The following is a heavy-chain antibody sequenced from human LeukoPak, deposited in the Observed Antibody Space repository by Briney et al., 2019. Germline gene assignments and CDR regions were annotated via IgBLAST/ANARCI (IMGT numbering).Heavy chain of an antibody. CDR1: GGSFSGYY. V-gene: IGHV4-34*01. CDR3: ARVRDTYYYDSSGQQFDY. CDR2: INHSGST. D-gene: IGHD3-22*01. J-gene: IGHJ4*02. Sequence: SETLSLTCAVYGGSFSGYYWSWIRQPPAKGLEWNGEINHSGSTNYNPSLKSRDTISVDTSKNQFSLKLSSVTAADTAVYYCARVRDTYYYDSSGQQFDYWGQGTLVTVSS.